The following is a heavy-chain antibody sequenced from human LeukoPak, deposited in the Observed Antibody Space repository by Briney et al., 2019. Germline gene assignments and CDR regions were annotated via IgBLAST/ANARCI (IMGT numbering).Heavy chain of an antibody. J-gene: IGHJ4*02. CDR2: IYYSGST. V-gene: IGHV4-4*02. Sequence: SETLSLTCAVSGGSISSSNWWSWVRQPPGKGLEWIGYIYYSGSTNYNPSLKSRVTMSVDTSKNQFSLKLSSVTAADTAVYYCARDGGGIVVVPTTRREYYFDFWGQGTLVTVSS. D-gene: IGHD2-2*01. CDR1: GGSISSSNW. CDR3: ARDGGGIVVVPTTRREYYFDF.